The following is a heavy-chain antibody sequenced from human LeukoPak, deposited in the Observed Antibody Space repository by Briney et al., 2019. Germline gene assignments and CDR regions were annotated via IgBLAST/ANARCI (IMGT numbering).Heavy chain of an antibody. Sequence: PGGSLRLSCAASGFTFRSYEMNWVRQAPGKGLEWVSYITSSGTTIYYADSVKGRFTISRDNSKNTLFLQMNSLRAEDTAVYYCARVGIVNSSGWYWYFDLWGRGTLFTVSP. CDR2: ITSSGTTI. D-gene: IGHD6-19*01. J-gene: IGHJ2*01. CDR1: GFTFRSYE. V-gene: IGHV3-48*03. CDR3: ARVGIVNSSGWYWYFDL.